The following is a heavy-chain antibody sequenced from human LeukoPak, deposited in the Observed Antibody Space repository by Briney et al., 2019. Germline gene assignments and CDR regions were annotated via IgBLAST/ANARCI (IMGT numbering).Heavy chain of an antibody. Sequence: SQTLSLTCTVSGGSISSGDYYWSWIRQHPGKGLEWIGYIYYSGSTYYNPSLKSRVTISVDTSKNQFSLKLSSVTAADTAVYYCARMPYYHDSSGKNYWYFDLWGRGTLATVSS. CDR1: GGSISSGDYY. D-gene: IGHD3-22*01. CDR3: ARMPYYHDSSGKNYWYFDL. J-gene: IGHJ2*01. CDR2: IYYSGST. V-gene: IGHV4-31*03.